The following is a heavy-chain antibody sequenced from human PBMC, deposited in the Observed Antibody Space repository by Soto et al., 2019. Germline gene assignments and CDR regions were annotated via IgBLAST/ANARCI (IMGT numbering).Heavy chain of an antibody. CDR1: GVTFSSYA. Sequence: PGGSLRLCCAASGVTFSSYAMSGVRQAPGKGLEWVSAISGSGGSTYYADSVKGRFTISRDNSKNTLYLQMNSLRAEDTAVYYCAKDPTVTSRGVYDYWGQGTLVTVSS. V-gene: IGHV3-23*01. CDR2: ISGSGGST. J-gene: IGHJ4*02. CDR3: AKDPTVTSRGVYDY. D-gene: IGHD4-4*01.